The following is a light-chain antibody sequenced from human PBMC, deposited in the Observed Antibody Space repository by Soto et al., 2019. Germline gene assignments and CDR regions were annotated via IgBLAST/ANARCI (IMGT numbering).Light chain of an antibody. J-gene: IGKJ2*01. V-gene: IGKV3-11*01. Sequence: EVVLTQSPATLSLSPGERATLSCGASQSVKSYLAWYQQKPGQAPRLLIYDAFNRATGIPARFSGSGSGTDFTLTISSLEPEDFAVYDCQERTLWYTFGPGTKLEIK. CDR2: DAF. CDR3: QERTLWYT. CDR1: QSVKSY.